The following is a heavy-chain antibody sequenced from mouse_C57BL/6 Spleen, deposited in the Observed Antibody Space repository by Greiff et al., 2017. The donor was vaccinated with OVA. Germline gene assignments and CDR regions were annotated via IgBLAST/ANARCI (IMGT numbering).Heavy chain of an antibody. CDR1: GYTFTSYG. CDR3: ASTWDEGAWFAY. J-gene: IGHJ3*01. V-gene: IGHV1-81*01. Sequence: VQLQQSGAELARPGASVKLSCKASGYTFTSYGISWVKQRTGQGLEWIGEIYPRSGNTYYNEKFKGKATLTAEESSSTAYMELRSLTSEDSAVYFFASTWDEGAWFAYWGQGTLVTVSA. D-gene: IGHD4-1*01. CDR2: IYPRSGNT.